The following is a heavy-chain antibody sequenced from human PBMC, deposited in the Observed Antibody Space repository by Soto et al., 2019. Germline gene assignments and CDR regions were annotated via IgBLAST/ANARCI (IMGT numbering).Heavy chain of an antibody. CDR1: GGSISSGGYS. D-gene: IGHD6-6*01. CDR3: ARVSSSSGGNWFDP. Sequence: PSETLSLTCAVSGGSISSGGYSWSWIRQPPGKGLEWIGYIYHSGSTYYNPSLKSRVTISVDRSKDQFSLKLSSVTAADTAVYYCARVSSSSGGNWFDPWGKGPLVTVSS. V-gene: IGHV4-30-2*01. J-gene: IGHJ5*02. CDR2: IYHSGST.